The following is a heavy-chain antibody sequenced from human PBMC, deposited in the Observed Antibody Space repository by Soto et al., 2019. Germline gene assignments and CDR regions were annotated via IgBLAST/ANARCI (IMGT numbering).Heavy chain of an antibody. V-gene: IGHV1-18*01. CDR2: ISAYNGDT. CDR1: GYRFSSYG. Sequence: QVQLVQSGAEVKKPGASVKVSCTASGYRFSSYGISWVRQAPGQGLEWMGWISAYNGDTNSSPKLQGRVTMTTDTSTSTAYMELRSLRSDDTAVYYCARDDRTAGHGSYAYFDFWGQGTLDTVSS. D-gene: IGHD6-25*01. CDR3: ARDDRTAGHGSYAYFDF. J-gene: IGHJ4*02.